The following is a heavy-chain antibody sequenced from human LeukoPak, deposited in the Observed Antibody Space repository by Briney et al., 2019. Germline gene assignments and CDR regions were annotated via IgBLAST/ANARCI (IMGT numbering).Heavy chain of an antibody. V-gene: IGHV3-21*01. Sequence: PGGSLRLSCAASGFTFSSYNMNWVRQAPGKGLEWVSSISSSSSYIYYADSVKGRFTISRDNAKNSLYLQMNSLRAEDTAVYYCARGGYDILTGYYIDYWGQGTLVTVSS. CDR3: ARGGYDILTGYYIDY. CDR2: ISSSSSYI. J-gene: IGHJ4*02. CDR1: GFTFSSYN. D-gene: IGHD3-9*01.